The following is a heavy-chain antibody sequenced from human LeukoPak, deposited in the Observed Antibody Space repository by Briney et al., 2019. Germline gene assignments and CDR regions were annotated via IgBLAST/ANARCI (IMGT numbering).Heavy chain of an antibody. J-gene: IGHJ4*02. D-gene: IGHD3-10*01. CDR3: AKAVRSMVTGGGYFDS. CDR1: GFAFSNYA. Sequence: PEGSLRLSCAASGFAFSNYARSWVRQAPGKGLEWFSSLSGGGDSRYYADSVMGRFTISRDNSKNTLYLQMNSLRAEGTAVYYCAKAVRSMVTGGGYFDSWGQGTLVTVSS. V-gene: IGHV3-23*01. CDR2: LSGGGDSR.